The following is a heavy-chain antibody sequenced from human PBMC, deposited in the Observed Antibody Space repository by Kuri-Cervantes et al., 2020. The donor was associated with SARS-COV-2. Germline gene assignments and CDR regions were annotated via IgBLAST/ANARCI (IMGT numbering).Heavy chain of an antibody. Sequence: ASVKVSCKASGYTFTGYYMHWVRQAPGQGLEWMGWINPKSGVSNCAEKFQGSVTMTRDMSISTAYMEVTRLRSDDTAVYYCALLAYCGGDCYGTDFDFWGQGTLVTVSS. CDR3: ALLAYCGGDCYGTDFDF. CDR2: INPKSGVS. CDR1: GYTFTGYY. V-gene: IGHV1-2*02. J-gene: IGHJ4*02. D-gene: IGHD2-21*01.